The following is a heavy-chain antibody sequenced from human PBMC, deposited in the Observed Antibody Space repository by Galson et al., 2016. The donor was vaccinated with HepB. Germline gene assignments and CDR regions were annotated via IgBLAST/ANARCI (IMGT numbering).Heavy chain of an antibody. CDR2: IYGGGST. J-gene: IGHJ4*02. V-gene: IGHV3-53*01. CDR3: AKDRGGRVDTGTLDY. CDR1: GLIVSTNY. Sequence: SLRLSCAVSGLIVSTNYMSWVRQAPGSGLEWVSVIYGGGSTFYADSVKGRFTISRDNSKNTVYLQMNSLAAEDTAVYYCAKDRGGRVDTGTLDYWGQGTLVTVSS. D-gene: IGHD5-18*01.